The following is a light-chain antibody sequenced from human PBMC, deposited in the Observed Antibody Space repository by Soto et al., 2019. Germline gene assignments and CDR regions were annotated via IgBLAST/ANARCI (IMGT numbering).Light chain of an antibody. CDR1: QSLSSY. J-gene: IGKJ4*01. Sequence: PGERATLSCRASQSLSSYLAWYQQKPGQAPRLLIYDASNRATGIPARFSGSGSGTDFTLTISSLEPEEFAVYYCQQCSNWLTFGGGTKVEIK. CDR3: QQCSNWLT. V-gene: IGKV3-11*01. CDR2: DAS.